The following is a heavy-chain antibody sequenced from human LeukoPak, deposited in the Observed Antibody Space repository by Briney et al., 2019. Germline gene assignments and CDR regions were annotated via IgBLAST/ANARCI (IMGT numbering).Heavy chain of an antibody. CDR3: ARGVLFIAASGRSLYYFDY. CDR1: GGSFSGYY. J-gene: IGHJ4*02. D-gene: IGHD6-13*01. CDR2: INHSGST. Sequence: SETLSLTCAVYGGSFSGYYWSWIRQPPGKGLEWIGEINHSGSTNYNPSLKSRVTISVDTSKSQFSLKLNSVTAADTAVYYCARGVLFIAASGRSLYYFDYWGQGTLVTVSS. V-gene: IGHV4-34*01.